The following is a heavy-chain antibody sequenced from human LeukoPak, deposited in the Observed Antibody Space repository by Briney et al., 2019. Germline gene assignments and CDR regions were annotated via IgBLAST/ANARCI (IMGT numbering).Heavy chain of an antibody. CDR2: IYQSGRT. CDR3: ARDKRWELGY. J-gene: IGHJ4*02. CDR1: GYSISSGYY. V-gene: IGHV4-38-2*02. D-gene: IGHD1-26*01. Sequence: SETLSLTCTVSGYSISSGYYWGWIRQPPGQGLEWLGSIYQSGRTYYNPSLKSRVTISVDTSKNQFSLKLSSVTAADTAVYYCARDKRWELGYWGQGTLVTVSS.